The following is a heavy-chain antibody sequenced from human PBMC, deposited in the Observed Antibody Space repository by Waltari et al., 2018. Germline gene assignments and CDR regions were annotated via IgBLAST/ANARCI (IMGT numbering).Heavy chain of an antibody. V-gene: IGHV3-23*04. CDR3: AKAQSPPFGVVIPFDY. J-gene: IGHJ4*02. CDR1: GFTFSSYA. CDR2: ISGSGGST. D-gene: IGHD3-3*01. Sequence: EVQLVESGGGLVQPGGSLRLSCAASGFTFSSYAMSWVRQAPGKGLEWVSAISGSGGSTYYADSVKGRFTNSRDNSKNTLYLQMNSLRAEDTAVYYCAKAQSPPFGVVIPFDYWGQGTLVTVSS.